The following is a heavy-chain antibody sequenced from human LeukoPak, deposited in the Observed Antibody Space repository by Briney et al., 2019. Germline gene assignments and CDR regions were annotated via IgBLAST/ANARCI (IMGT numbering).Heavy chain of an antibody. CDR2: ISGSGGST. D-gene: IGHD5-24*01. Sequence: GGSLRLSCAASGFTFSSQTMSWVRQAPGKGLEWVSAISGSGGSTYYADSVKGRFTISRDNSKNTLYLQMNSLRAEDTAVYHCAKIPDDPNRFDYWGQGTLVTVSS. J-gene: IGHJ4*02. V-gene: IGHV3-23*01. CDR3: AKIPDDPNRFDY. CDR1: GFTFSSQT.